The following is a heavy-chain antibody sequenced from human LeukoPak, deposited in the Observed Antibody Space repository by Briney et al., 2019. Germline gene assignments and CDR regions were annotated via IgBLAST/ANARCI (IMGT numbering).Heavy chain of an antibody. CDR2: IYSGGTT. Sequence: QPGGSLRLSCAASGFTVSNNYMSWVRQAPGKGLEWVSVIYSGGTTYYADSVKGRFTISRDNSKNTLYLLMNSLRAEDTAVYYCARGGYCRGGNCYGYFDYWGQGTLVTVSS. V-gene: IGHV3-66*01. D-gene: IGHD2-15*01. CDR1: GFTVSNNY. J-gene: IGHJ4*02. CDR3: ARGGYCRGGNCYGYFDY.